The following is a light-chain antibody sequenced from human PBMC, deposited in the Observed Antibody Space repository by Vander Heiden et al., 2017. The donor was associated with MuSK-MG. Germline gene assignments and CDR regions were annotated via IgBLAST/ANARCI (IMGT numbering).Light chain of an antibody. CDR2: GAS. J-gene: IGKJ5*01. Sequence: EIVLTQSPGTLSLSPGERATLSCRASQSVSSSSLAWYQQMPGQAPRLLIYGASASATGIPDRFSGSGSGTDFTLTISRLEPEDFALYYCQQDGSSPITFGQGTRLEIK. CDR3: QQDGSSPIT. V-gene: IGKV3-20*01. CDR1: QSVSSSS.